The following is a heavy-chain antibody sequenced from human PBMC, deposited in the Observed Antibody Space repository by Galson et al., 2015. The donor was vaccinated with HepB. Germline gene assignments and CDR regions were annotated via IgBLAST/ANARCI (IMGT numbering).Heavy chain of an antibody. CDR3: TTSEEWLLYRLL. V-gene: IGHV3-15*01. CDR1: GFTFSNAW. Sequence: SLRLSCAASGFTFSNAWMSWVRQAPGRGLEWVGRIKSKTDGGTTDYAAPVEGRFTISRDDSKNTLYLQMNSLKTEDTAVYYCTTSEEWLLYRLLWGQGTLVTVSS. CDR2: IKSKTDGGTT. D-gene: IGHD3-3*01. J-gene: IGHJ4*02.